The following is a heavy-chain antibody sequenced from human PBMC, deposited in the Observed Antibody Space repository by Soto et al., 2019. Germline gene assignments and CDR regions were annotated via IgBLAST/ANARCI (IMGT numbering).Heavy chain of an antibody. J-gene: IGHJ4*02. D-gene: IGHD5-12*01. V-gene: IGHV1-3*04. CDR3: TRDLWGGHEKAFDY. CDR2: IITADGST. CDR1: GYTFSTYA. Sequence: ASVKVSCKASGYTFSTYALHWVRQAPGQRLEWMGWIITADGSTRYSQNFQGRVTITRDTSANTAYMDLSSLRPEDTAMYYCTRDLWGGHEKAFDYWGQGTLVTVSS.